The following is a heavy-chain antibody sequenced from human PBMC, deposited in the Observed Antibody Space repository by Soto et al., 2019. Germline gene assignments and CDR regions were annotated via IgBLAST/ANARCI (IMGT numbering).Heavy chain of an antibody. V-gene: IGHV4-31*03. CDR1: GGSISSGGYY. Sequence: PSETLSLTCTVSGGSISSGGYYWSWIRQHPGKGLEWIGYIYYSGSTYYNPSLKSRVTISVDTSKNQFSLKLSSVTAADTAVYYCASLYCSFTSCPFHPYNWLDPWGQGTLVTV. J-gene: IGHJ5*02. CDR3: ASLYCSFTSCPFHPYNWLDP. CDR2: IYYSGST. D-gene: IGHD2-2*01.